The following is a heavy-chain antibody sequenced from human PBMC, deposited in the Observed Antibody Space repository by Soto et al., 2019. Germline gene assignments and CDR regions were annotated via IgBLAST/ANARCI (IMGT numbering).Heavy chain of an antibody. CDR1: GGSISSGDYY. CDR3: AGEVTMVRGVRFDP. CDR2: IYYCGST. J-gene: IGHJ5*02. V-gene: IGHV4-30-4*01. D-gene: IGHD3-10*01. Sequence: QVQLQESGPGLVKPSQTLSLTCTVSGGSISSGDYYWSWIRQPPGKGLEWIGYIYYCGSTYYNPSPKSRVTISLDTYKNQFSLKLSSVTAADTAVYYCAGEVTMVRGVRFDPWGQGTLVTVSS.